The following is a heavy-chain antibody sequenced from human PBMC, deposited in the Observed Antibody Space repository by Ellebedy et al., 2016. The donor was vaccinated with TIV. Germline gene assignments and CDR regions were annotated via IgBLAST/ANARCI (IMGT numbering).Heavy chain of an antibody. CDR3: ARVDRVSHAMDV. CDR2: IWYDGDNK. CDR1: GFTFSSHG. J-gene: IGHJ6*02. Sequence: GGSLRLSXTASGFTFSSHGMHWVRQTPGKGLEWVAVIWYDGDNKIYADSVKGRFTMSRDNSKNTVYLQMTSLRVEDTAVYYCARVDRVSHAMDVWGQGTPVTVSS. D-gene: IGHD1-14*01. V-gene: IGHV3-33*01.